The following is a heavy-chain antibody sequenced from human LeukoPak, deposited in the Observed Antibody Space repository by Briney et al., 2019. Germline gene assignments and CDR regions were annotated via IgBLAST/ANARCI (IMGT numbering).Heavy chain of an antibody. CDR1: RGSISSGGYY. Sequence: PSETLSLTCTVSRGSISSGGYYWRWIRQHPGKGLEWIGYIYYSGSTYYNPSLKSRVTISVDTSKNQFSLKLSSVTAADTAVYYCARDAPLEYSSSSGFDYWGQGTLVTVSS. D-gene: IGHD6-6*01. V-gene: IGHV4-31*03. CDR3: ARDAPLEYSSSSGFDY. J-gene: IGHJ4*02. CDR2: IYYSGST.